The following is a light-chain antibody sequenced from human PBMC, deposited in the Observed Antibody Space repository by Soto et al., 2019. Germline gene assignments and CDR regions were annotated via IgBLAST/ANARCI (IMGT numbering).Light chain of an antibody. CDR3: QHFGGTTFT. CDR1: QSVSSSY. J-gene: IGKJ5*01. V-gene: IGKV3-20*01. Sequence: EIVLTQSPGTLSLSPGEGATLSCRASQSVSSSYIAWYQQRPGQTPSLLIYGASTRATGIPDRFSGSGSGTHFTLTISRLEPGDFAVYYCQHFGGTTFTFGQVTRLEI. CDR2: GAS.